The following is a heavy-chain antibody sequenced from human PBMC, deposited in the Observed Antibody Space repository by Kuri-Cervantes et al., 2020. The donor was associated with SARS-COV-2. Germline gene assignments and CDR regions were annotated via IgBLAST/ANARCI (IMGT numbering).Heavy chain of an antibody. CDR3: AKGGCGGDCHPPQHYYFYMDV. CDR2: INPSIGNT. D-gene: IGHD2-21*02. Sequence: ASVKVSCKASGYTFTGYYMHWVRQAPGQGFEWMGMINPSIGNTRFAQRLQGRVTMTRDTSTNTVYMELHSLTSEDTAIYFCAKGGCGGDCHPPQHYYFYMDVWGTGTTVTVSS. J-gene: IGHJ6*03. V-gene: IGHV1-46*04. CDR1: GYTFTGYY.